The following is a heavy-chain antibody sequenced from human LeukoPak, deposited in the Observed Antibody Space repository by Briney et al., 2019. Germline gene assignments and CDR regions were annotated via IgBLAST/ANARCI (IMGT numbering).Heavy chain of an antibody. V-gene: IGHV3-53*05. CDR2: IYVDGST. CDR1: GLIVSTNY. J-gene: IGHJ4*02. D-gene: IGHD3-10*02. Sequence: GGSLRLSCAASGLIVSTNYISWVRQIPGRGLEWVSVIYVDGSTYYADFVKGRFTISRDSYRNTLYLQMNNMRTEDTAVYYCARDMSWRQFDYWGQGTLVTVSS. CDR3: ARDMSWRQFDY.